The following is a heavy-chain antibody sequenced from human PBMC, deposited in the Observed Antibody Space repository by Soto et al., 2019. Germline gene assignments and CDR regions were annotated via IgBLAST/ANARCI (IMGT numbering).Heavy chain of an antibody. D-gene: IGHD7-27*01. Sequence: GGSLRLSCAASGFTFSSYWMHWVRQAPGKGLVWVSRINSDGSSTSYADSVKGRFTISRDNAKNTLYLQMNSLRVEDTAVYDCARDNWAGAFDIWGQGTMVTVSS. J-gene: IGHJ3*02. V-gene: IGHV3-74*01. CDR1: GFTFSSYW. CDR3: ARDNWAGAFDI. CDR2: INSDGSST.